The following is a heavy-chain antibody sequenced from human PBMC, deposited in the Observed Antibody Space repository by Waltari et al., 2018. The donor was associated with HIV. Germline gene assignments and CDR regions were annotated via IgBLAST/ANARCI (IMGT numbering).Heavy chain of an antibody. CDR2: IFSNDEK. V-gene: IGHV2-26*01. CDR3: ARSEGLGHKAAALASYGMDV. Sequence: QATLKGSGPVLVKPTETFTRTCTVSGFSPSNAGMGVSWIRQPPGNALAWLAQIFSNDEKSYSISLKCTLTITNHTSKSQVAPTMPNTEPVNTGTYYGARSEGLGHKAAALASYGMDVWGQGTTVTVSS. CDR1: GFSPSNAGMG. D-gene: IGHD6-13*01. J-gene: IGHJ6*02.